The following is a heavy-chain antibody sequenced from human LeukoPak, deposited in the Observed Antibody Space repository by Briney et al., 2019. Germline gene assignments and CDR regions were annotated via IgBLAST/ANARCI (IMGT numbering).Heavy chain of an antibody. D-gene: IGHD1-26*01. Sequence: GGSLRLSCAASGFTFSSYGMHWVRQAPGKGLEWVAVISYDGSNKYYADSVKGRFTISRDNSKNTLYLQMNSLRAEDTAVYYCARPYHIISGSPGFWGQGTLVTVSS. CDR2: ISYDGSNK. V-gene: IGHV3-30*03. CDR3: ARPYHIISGSPGF. CDR1: GFTFSSYG. J-gene: IGHJ4*02.